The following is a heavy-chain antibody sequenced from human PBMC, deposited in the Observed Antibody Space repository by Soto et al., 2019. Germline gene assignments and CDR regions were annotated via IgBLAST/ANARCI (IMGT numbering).Heavy chain of an antibody. CDR1: GGAFTTYT. Sequence: QVQLVQSGAEVRKPGSSVKVSCKTSGGAFTTYTISWVRQAPGQGLEWMGRIIPILDIANYAQKFQGRVTITPDKSTSTAYMELSSLRSEDTAVYYCARSYGDYYYYGMDVWGQGTTVTVSS. CDR3: ARSYGDYYYYGMDV. D-gene: IGHD4-17*01. CDR2: IIPILDIA. V-gene: IGHV1-69*02. J-gene: IGHJ6*02.